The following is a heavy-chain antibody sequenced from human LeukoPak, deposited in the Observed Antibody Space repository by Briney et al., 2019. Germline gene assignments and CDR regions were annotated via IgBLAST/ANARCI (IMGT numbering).Heavy chain of an antibody. V-gene: IGHV1-8*01. CDR3: ARDLRSPTWVTYFDY. Sequence: ASVKVSCKASGYTFTSYDINWVRQATGQGLEWMGWMKPNSGNTGYAQKFQGRVTMTRNTSISTAYMELSSLRSEDTAVYYCARDLRSPTWVTYFDYWGQGTLVTVSS. CDR2: MKPNSGNT. CDR1: GYTFTSYD. J-gene: IGHJ4*02. D-gene: IGHD2-21*02.